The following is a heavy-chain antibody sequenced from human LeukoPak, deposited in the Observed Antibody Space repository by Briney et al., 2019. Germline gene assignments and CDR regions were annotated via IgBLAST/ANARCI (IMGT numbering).Heavy chain of an antibody. V-gene: IGHV4-59*08. D-gene: IGHD3-22*01. CDR1: GGSISSYY. CDR3: ARRYYYDSSGTPGDAFDI. CDR2: IYYSGST. J-gene: IGHJ3*02. Sequence: SETLSLTCAVSGGSISSYYWSWIRQPPGKGLEWIGYIYYSGSTNYNPSLKSRVTISVDTSKNQFSLKLSSVTAADTAVYYCARRYYYDSSGTPGDAFDIWGQGTMATVSS.